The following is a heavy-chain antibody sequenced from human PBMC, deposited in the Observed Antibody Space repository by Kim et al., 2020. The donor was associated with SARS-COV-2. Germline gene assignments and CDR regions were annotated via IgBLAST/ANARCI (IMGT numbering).Heavy chain of an antibody. J-gene: IGHJ6*02. Sequence: GGSLRLSCAASGFTFDDYAMHWVRQAPGKGLEWVSLISGDGGSTYYADSVKGRFTISRDNSKNSLYLQMNSLRTEDTALYYCAKDRRVREQQHYWRWDYYYYGMDVWGQGTTVTVSS. D-gene: IGHD6-13*01. V-gene: IGHV3-43*02. CDR1: GFTFDDYA. CDR2: ISGDGGST. CDR3: AKDRRVREQQHYWRWDYYYYGMDV.